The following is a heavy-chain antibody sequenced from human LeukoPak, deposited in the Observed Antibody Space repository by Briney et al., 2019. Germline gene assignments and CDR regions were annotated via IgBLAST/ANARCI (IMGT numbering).Heavy chain of an antibody. CDR3: ARDGRGFYRYYFMDV. V-gene: IGHV3-21*01. CDR2: ISTVSTYT. Sequence: GGSLRLSCAASGFTFTDYSMTWVCQAPGQGLERVSSISTVSTYTFYSDSAKGRYTITRDNAKNTLYLQMSSLSAEDTGVYYCARDGRGFYRYYFMDVWGRGTTVTVSS. D-gene: IGHD1-26*01. J-gene: IGHJ6*03. CDR1: GFTFTDYS.